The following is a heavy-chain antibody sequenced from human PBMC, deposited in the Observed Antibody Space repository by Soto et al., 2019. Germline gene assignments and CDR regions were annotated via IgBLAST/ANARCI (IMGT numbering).Heavy chain of an antibody. CDR1: GFTFTSFA. CDR3: AKDLSADDSSFDC. CDR2: ISGSGVSA. Sequence: GGSLRLSCAASGFTFTSFAMTWVRQAPGKGLEWVSSISGSGVSAFYADSVKGRLTISRDNSKNTLYLQMNSLRADDTAVYYCAKDLSADDSSFDCWGQGTLVTVCS. J-gene: IGHJ4*02. D-gene: IGHD6-13*01. V-gene: IGHV3-23*01.